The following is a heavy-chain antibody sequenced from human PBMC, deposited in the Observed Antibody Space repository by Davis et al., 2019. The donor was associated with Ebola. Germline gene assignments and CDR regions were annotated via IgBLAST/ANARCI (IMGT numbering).Heavy chain of an antibody. CDR1: GFTVSSNY. CDR3: AKVADYDFWSGYYVDGMDV. CDR2: IYSGGST. Sequence: PGGSLRLSCAASGFTVSSNYMSWVRQAPGKGLEWVSVIYSGGSTYYADSVKGRFTISRDNSKNTLYLQMNSLRAEDTAVYYCAKVADYDFWSGYYVDGMDVWGQGTTVTVSS. V-gene: IGHV3-66*01. J-gene: IGHJ6*02. D-gene: IGHD3-3*01.